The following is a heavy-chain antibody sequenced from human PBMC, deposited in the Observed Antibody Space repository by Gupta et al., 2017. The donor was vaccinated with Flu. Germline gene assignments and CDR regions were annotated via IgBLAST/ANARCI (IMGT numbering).Heavy chain of an antibody. CDR3: AWSGYYNAQDDY. CDR1: GGIFSSYA. CDR2: IIPIFGTA. V-gene: IGHV1-69*06. Sequence: QVQLVQSGAEVKKPGSSVKVSCKASGGIFSSYAISWVRHAPGQGLEWMGGIIPIFGTANYAQKFQGRVTITADKSTSTAYMELSSLRSEDTAVYYCAWSGYYNAQDDYWGQGTLVTVSS. J-gene: IGHJ4*02. D-gene: IGHD3-3*01.